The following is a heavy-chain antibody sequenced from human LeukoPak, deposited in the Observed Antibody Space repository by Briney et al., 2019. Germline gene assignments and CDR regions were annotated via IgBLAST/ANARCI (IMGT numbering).Heavy chain of an antibody. J-gene: IGHJ4*02. CDR1: GFTFSSYA. V-gene: IGHV3-23*01. D-gene: IGHD3-22*01. Sequence: GGSLRLSCAASGFTFSSYAMSWVRQAPGKGLEWVSAISGSGGSTYYADSVKGRFTISGDNSKNTLYLQMNSLRAEDTAVYYCAKDRYYDSSGYFPLDYWGQGTLVTVSS. CDR3: AKDRYYDSSGYFPLDY. CDR2: ISGSGGST.